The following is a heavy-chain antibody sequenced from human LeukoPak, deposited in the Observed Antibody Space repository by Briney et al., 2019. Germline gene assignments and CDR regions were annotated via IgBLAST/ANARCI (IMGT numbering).Heavy chain of an antibody. CDR1: GFTFSSYE. Sequence: PGGSLRPSCAASGFTFSSYEMNWVRQAPGKGLEWVSYISSSGSTIYYADSVKGRFTISRDNAKNSLYLQMNSLRAEDAAVYYCEGSSTRYNWFDPWGQGTLVTVSS. CDR2: ISSSGSTI. CDR3: EGSSTRYNWFDP. D-gene: IGHD2-2*01. V-gene: IGHV3-48*03. J-gene: IGHJ5*02.